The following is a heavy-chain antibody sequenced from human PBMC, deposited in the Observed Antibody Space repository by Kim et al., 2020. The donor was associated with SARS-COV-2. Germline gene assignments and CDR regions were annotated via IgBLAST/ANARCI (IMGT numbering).Heavy chain of an antibody. Sequence: GGSLRLSCAASGFTFSSYSMNWVRQAPGKGLEWVSSISSSSSYIYYADSVKGRFTISRDNAKNSLYLQMNSLRAEDTAVYYCARVLTPFLRSPVFAFDIWGQGTMVTVSS. CDR3: ARVLTPFLRSPVFAFDI. V-gene: IGHV3-21*01. CDR2: ISSSSSYI. J-gene: IGHJ3*02. CDR1: GFTFSSYS. D-gene: IGHD2-15*01.